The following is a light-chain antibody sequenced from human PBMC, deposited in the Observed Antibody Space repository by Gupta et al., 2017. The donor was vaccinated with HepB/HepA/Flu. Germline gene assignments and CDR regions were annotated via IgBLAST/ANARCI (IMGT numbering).Light chain of an antibody. J-gene: IGKJ4*01. CDR1: QSLADNDGRTY. Sequence: LSLTVILGQQASMSGWSSQSLADNDGRTYLSWFQQRPGQPPSRLIYKVSNRDTGVPDRVIGSGLGSDFTLTISSVEAEDVGLYYCLQSTHWPPLAFGGGTKVEI. CDR3: LQSTHWPPLA. CDR2: KVS. V-gene: IGKV2-30*01.